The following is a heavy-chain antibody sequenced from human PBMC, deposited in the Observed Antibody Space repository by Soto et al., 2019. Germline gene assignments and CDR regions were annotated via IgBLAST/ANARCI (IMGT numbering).Heavy chain of an antibody. CDR1: GYTFTSYG. CDR2: ISAYNGNT. V-gene: IGHV1-18*01. Sequence: GASVKVSCKASGYTFTSYGISWVRQAPGQGLGWMGWISAYNGNTNYAQKLQGRVTMTTDTSTSTAYLELRSLRSDDTAVYYCARGFIRGRSTSRLDWFDPWGQGTLVTVSS. J-gene: IGHJ5*02. D-gene: IGHD2-15*01. CDR3: ARGFIRGRSTSRLDWFDP.